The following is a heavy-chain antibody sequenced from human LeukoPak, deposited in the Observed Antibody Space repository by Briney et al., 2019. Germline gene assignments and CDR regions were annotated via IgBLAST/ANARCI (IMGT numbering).Heavy chain of an antibody. CDR1: GYTFTGYY. CDR3: ARDLQQHLVEFDY. J-gene: IGHJ4*02. Sequence: ASVKVSCRASGYTFTGYYMHWVRQAPGQGLEWMGWINPNSGGTNYAQKFQGRVTMTRDTSISTAYMELSRLRSDDTAVYYCARDLQQHLVEFDYWGQGTLVTVSS. CDR2: INPNSGGT. D-gene: IGHD6-13*01. V-gene: IGHV1-2*02.